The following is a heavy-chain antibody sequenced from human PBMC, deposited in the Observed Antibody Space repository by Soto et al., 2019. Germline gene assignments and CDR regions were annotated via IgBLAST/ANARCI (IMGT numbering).Heavy chain of an antibody. CDR1: GFSLNTYGVG. CDR3: ARALGSWGAYYFDY. CDR2: IYWDDDK. V-gene: IGHV2-5*02. D-gene: IGHD3-16*01. J-gene: IGHJ4*02. Sequence: SGPAGEPTQTLTLTCTFSGFSLNTYGVGVGWIRQPPGKALEWLALIYWDDDKRYSPSLKSRLTITKDTSKNQVVLTMTNMDPVDTVTYYCARALGSWGAYYFDYWGQGTLVTVSS.